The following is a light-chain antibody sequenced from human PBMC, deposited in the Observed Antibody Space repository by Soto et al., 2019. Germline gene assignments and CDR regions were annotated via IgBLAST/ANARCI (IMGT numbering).Light chain of an antibody. CDR2: DAS. CDR3: QHYNSYGT. V-gene: IGKV1-5*01. CDR1: QSINSW. Sequence: DIQMTQSPSTLSASVGDRVTITCRASQSINSWLAWYQQKPGKAPQILIYDASTLKSGVPSRFSGSGSGTEFTLTISSLQPDDFATYYCQHYNSYGTFGQGTKVDIK. J-gene: IGKJ1*01.